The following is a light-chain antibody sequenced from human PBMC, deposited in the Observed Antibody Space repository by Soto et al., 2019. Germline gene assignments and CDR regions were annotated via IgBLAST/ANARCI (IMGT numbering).Light chain of an antibody. V-gene: IGKV2-28*01. Sequence: DIVMTQSPLSLPVTPGEPASISCRSSQSLLHSNGNIYLDWYLQRPGQSPQLLIYFGSNRASGVPDRFSGSGSGTDFTLKISRVEAEDVGVYYGMQALQAPIMFDQGTRLEIK. CDR1: QSLLHSNGNIY. CDR3: MQALQAPIM. CDR2: FGS. J-gene: IGKJ5*01.